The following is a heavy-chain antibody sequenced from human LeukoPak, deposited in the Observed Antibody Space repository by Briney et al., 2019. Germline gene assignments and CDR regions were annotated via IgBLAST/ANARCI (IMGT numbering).Heavy chain of an antibody. V-gene: IGHV3-7*01. CDR1: GFTFTTYW. D-gene: IGHD3-10*01. CDR2: IHQDGTEK. Sequence: PGGSLRLSCAASGFTFTTYWMSWVRQLPGKGLEWVANIHQDGTEKYYVDSVKGRFTISRDNAKNSLDLQMNSLRVEDTGIYYCVKVAKYYYGSETYYFFEHWGQGTPVTASS. CDR3: VKVAKYYYGSETYYFFEH. J-gene: IGHJ4*02.